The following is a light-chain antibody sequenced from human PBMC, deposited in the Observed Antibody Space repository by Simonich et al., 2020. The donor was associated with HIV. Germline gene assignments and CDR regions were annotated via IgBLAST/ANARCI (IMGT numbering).Light chain of an antibody. Sequence: DIQMTQSPSSLSASVVYKVTITCRASQSISSYLNWYQQNPGKAPKLLIYAASSLQSGFPSRFSGSGSGTDFTRTISSLQPEDFATYYCQQSYSTPPTFGQGTKVEIK. CDR3: QQSYSTPPT. CDR2: AAS. CDR1: QSISSY. J-gene: IGKJ1*01. V-gene: IGKV1-39*01.